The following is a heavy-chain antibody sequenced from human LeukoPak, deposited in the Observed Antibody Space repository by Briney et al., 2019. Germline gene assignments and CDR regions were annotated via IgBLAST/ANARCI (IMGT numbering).Heavy chain of an antibody. CDR3: ARAVSPDDYDILTGYTPWWFDP. V-gene: IGHV1-69*05. CDR1: GGTFGSYA. Sequence: SVKVSCKASGGTFGSYAISWVRQAPGQGLEWMGGIIPIFGTANYAQKFQGRVTITTDESTSTAYMELSSLRSEDTAVYYCARAVSPDDYDILTGYTPWWFDPWGQGTLVTVSS. CDR2: IIPIFGTA. D-gene: IGHD3-9*01. J-gene: IGHJ5*02.